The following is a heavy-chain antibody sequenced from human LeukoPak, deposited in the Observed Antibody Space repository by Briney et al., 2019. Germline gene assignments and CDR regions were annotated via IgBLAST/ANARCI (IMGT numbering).Heavy chain of an antibody. D-gene: IGHD5-18*01. CDR1: GGTFSSYA. J-gene: IGHJ4*02. CDR3: ARDQDTAMDQFDY. CDR2: IIPILGIA. V-gene: IGHV1-69*04. Sequence: ASVKVSCKSSGGTFSSYAISWVRQAPGQGLEWMGRIIPILGIANYAQKFQGRVTITADKSTSTAYMELSSLRSEDTAVYYCARDQDTAMDQFDYWGQGTLVTVSS.